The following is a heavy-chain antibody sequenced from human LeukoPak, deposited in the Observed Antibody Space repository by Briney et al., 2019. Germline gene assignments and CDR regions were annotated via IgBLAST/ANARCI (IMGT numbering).Heavy chain of an antibody. CDR2: ISLTGET. Sequence: SETLSVTCGVSGGSISSTNWWSWVRQPPGQGVEWIGEISLTGETNYNPSLNGRVTMSLDKSRNQLSLNLTSVTAADTAIYYCARESGAFCPFGYWGQGTLVIVSS. J-gene: IGHJ4*02. CDR3: ARESGAFCPFGY. V-gene: IGHV4-4*02. CDR1: GGSISSTNW. D-gene: IGHD1-26*01.